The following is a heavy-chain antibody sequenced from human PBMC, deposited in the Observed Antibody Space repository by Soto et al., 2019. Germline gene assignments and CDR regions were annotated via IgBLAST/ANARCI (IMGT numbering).Heavy chain of an antibody. D-gene: IGHD3-9*01. CDR3: ARGSYYDILTGYYINY. CDR1: GFTFSTYW. CDR2: IKQDGSER. V-gene: IGHV3-7*01. J-gene: IGHJ4*02. Sequence: GGSLRLSCAASGFTFSTYWMSWVRQAPGKGLEWVANIKQDGSERYHVDSVKGRFTISRDNAKNSLYLQMNSLRAEDTAVYYCARGSYYDILTGYYINYWGQGTLVTVSS.